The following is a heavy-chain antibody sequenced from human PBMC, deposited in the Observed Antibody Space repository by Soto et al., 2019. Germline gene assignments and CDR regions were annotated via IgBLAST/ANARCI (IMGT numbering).Heavy chain of an antibody. D-gene: IGHD3-22*01. CDR3: STNYYDSSGYDNWFDP. J-gene: IGHJ5*02. CDR1: GFTFGDYA. CDR2: IRSKAYGGTT. Sequence: GGSLRLSCTASGFTFGDYAMSWFRQAPGKGLEWVGFIRSKAYGGTTHYAESVKGRFTISRDDSKSIAYLQMNSLKTEDTAVYYCSTNYYDSSGYDNWFDPWGQGTLVTVSS. V-gene: IGHV3-49*03.